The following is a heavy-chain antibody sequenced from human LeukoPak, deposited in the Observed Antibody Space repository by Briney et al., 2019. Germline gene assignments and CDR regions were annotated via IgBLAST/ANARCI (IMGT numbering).Heavy chain of an antibody. J-gene: IGHJ3*02. V-gene: IGHV3-30*14. CDR2: ISYDGSNK. Sequence: GRSLRLSCAASGFTFSSYAMHWVRQAPGKGLEWVAVISYDGSNKYYADSLKGRFTISRDNSKNTLYLQMNNLRAEDTAVYYCARDGTCGGACKGAFDIWGQGTMVTVSS. CDR3: ARDGTCGGACKGAFDI. D-gene: IGHD2-21*02. CDR1: GFTFSSYA.